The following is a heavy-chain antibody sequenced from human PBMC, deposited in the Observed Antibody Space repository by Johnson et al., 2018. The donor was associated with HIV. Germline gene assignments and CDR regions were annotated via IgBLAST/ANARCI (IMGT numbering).Heavy chain of an antibody. D-gene: IGHD6-19*01. J-gene: IGHJ3*02. V-gene: IGHV3-30*04. CDR3: ARFDSGWQWQGLGI. Sequence: QVQLVESGGGVVQPGRSLRLSCAASGFTFSSYAMHWVRQAPGKGLEWVAVISYDGSNKYYADSVKGRFSISRDNSKNTLYLQMNSLRAEDTAVYYCARFDSGWQWQGLGIWGQGTMVTVSS. CDR2: ISYDGSNK. CDR1: GFTFSSYA.